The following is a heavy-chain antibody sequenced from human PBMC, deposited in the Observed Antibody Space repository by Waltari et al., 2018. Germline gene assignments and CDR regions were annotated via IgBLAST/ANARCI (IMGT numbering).Heavy chain of an antibody. V-gene: IGHV1-24*01. D-gene: IGHD6-19*01. CDR3: AIGPGYSSGWYDL. CDR2: CDPEDGET. Sequence: QVQLVQSGAEVKKPGASVKVSCKVSGYTLTELSMHWVRQAPGKGLEWMGGCDPEDGETIYAQKFQGRVTMTEETSTDTAYMELSSLRSEDTAVYYCAIGPGYSSGWYDLWGQGTLVTVSS. J-gene: IGHJ5*02. CDR1: GYTLTELS.